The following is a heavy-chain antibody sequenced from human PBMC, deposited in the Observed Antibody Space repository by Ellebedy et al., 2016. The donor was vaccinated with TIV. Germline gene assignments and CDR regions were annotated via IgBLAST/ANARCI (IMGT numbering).Heavy chain of an antibody. Sequence: MPSETLSLTCTVSGDSINSAGYYWSWIRQHPGKALEWIGYIYYSGSTYSSPSLKSRVIMSEDTSKNQLSLKLSSVTAADTAVHYCARGLRAGRDGDFFDAWGQGTLVTVSS. D-gene: IGHD1-1*01. CDR3: ARGLRAGRDGDFFDA. CDR1: GDSINSAGYY. V-gene: IGHV4-31*02. J-gene: IGHJ4*02. CDR2: IYYSGST.